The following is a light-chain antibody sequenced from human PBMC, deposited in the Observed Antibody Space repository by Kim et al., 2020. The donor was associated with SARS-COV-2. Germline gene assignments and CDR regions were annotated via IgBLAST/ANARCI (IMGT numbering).Light chain of an antibody. Sequence: APGESVSLSCRASQSVGRNYLAWYQQKPGQVPRLLIYGVSYRATGVPERFSGSGSGTDFTLTISRLEPEDFAVYYCHQYDDSPLTFGGGTKVDIK. CDR3: HQYDDSPLT. V-gene: IGKV3-20*01. CDR1: QSVGRNY. J-gene: IGKJ4*01. CDR2: GVS.